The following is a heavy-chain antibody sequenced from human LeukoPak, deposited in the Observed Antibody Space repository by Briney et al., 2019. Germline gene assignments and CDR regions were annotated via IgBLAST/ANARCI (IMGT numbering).Heavy chain of an antibody. D-gene: IGHD1-1*01. CDR1: EFTFNSYA. J-gene: IGHJ4*02. V-gene: IGHV3-23*01. CDR2: ISGSGSST. Sequence: GGSLRLSCAASEFTFNSYAMSWVRQAPGKGLDWISSISGSGSSTFYADSVKGRFIISRDNSKNTLYLQMNSLRAEDTAVYYCAKHTAGTKALDYWGQGTLVTVSS. CDR3: AKHTAGTKALDY.